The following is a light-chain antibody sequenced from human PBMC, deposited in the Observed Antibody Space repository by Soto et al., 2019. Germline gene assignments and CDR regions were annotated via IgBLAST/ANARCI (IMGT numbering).Light chain of an antibody. CDR1: QSVDSN. CDR2: GAS. J-gene: IGKJ4*01. CDR3: QQYNDWPLT. V-gene: IGKV3D-15*01. Sequence: EIVMTQSPATLSVSPGDGATLSCRASQSVDSNLAWYQQKPGQTPRLLIYGASTRPTGIPARFSGSGSGTAFTLTIIGLQSEDSAVYYCQQYNDWPLTFGGGTKVEIK.